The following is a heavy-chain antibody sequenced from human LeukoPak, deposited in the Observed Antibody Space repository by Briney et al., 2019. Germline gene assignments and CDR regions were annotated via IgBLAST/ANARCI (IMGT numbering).Heavy chain of an antibody. CDR3: ARREDGRYTIDY. Sequence: PSETLSLTCSVSGGSISSNNYYWGWIRQPPGKGLEWIGYIYYSGSTCYNPSLKSRVTISVDTSKNQFSLKLSSVTAADTAVYYCARREDGRYTIDYWGQGTLVTVSS. V-gene: IGHV4-39*01. J-gene: IGHJ4*02. CDR1: GGSISSNNYY. CDR2: IYYSGST. D-gene: IGHD5-24*01.